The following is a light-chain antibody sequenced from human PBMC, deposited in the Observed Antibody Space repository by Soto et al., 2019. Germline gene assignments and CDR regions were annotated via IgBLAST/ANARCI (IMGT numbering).Light chain of an antibody. V-gene: IGKV1-5*01. CDR1: PSIGNF. CDR3: QHYRSRSVT. Sequence: DIQMTQSPSTLSASVGDRVAITCRASPSIGNFLAWFQQKPGKAPQLLIYDASNLERGVPSRFSGSGSGTEFTLTISSLQPDDFATYYRQHYRSRSVTFGQGTKVETK. J-gene: IGKJ1*01. CDR2: DAS.